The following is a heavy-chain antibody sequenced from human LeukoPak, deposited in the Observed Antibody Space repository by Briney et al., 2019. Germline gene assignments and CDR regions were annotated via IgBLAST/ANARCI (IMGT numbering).Heavy chain of an antibody. V-gene: IGHV1-18*04. CDR1: GYTFTDYH. D-gene: IGHD4-11*01. CDR2: ISAYNVNT. J-gene: IGHJ4*02. Sequence: ASVKVSCKASGYTFTDYHMHWVRQAPGQGLEWMGWISAYNVNTNDAQKLQGRVTMTTDTSTTTAYMELRSLRSDDTAVYYCARVPVSGPGARFDYWGQGTLVTVSS. CDR3: ARVPVSGPGARFDY.